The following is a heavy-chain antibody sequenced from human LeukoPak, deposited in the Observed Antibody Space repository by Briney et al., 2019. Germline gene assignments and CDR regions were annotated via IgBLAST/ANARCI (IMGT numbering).Heavy chain of an antibody. V-gene: IGHV3-21*01. Sequence: GGSLSLAWAASGFTFGTYSMTWVRQAPGKGLGWVSYISSSSSYIYYGGSVEGRFTLARGHAEHSLYLKVNSLRPADTSVIFCPKDPSSSWYLSFDYWGQGTLVTVSS. CDR3: PKDPSSSWYLSFDY. CDR2: ISSSSSYI. D-gene: IGHD6-13*01. CDR1: GFTFGTYS. J-gene: IGHJ4*02.